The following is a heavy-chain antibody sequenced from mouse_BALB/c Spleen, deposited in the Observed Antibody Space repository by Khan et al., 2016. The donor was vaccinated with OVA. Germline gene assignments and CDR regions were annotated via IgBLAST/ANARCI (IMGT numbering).Heavy chain of an antibody. J-gene: IGHJ4*01. Sequence: QVQLKQSGPGLVAPSQSLSITCTISGFSLTSYGIHWVRQPPGKGLEWLVVIWSDGSTTYNSTLKSRLSITKDNSKCQLFLKLNSLQTDDTAMYFYARQPYYHYYAWDYWGQGTSVTVSS. D-gene: IGHD2-10*01. CDR2: IWSDGST. CDR3: ARQPYYHYYAWDY. V-gene: IGHV2-6-1*01. CDR1: GFSLTSYG.